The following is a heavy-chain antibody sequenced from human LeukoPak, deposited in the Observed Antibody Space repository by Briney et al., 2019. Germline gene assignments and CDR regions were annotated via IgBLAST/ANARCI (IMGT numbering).Heavy chain of an antibody. Sequence: KSSETLSLTCTVSGGSISGSSYYWGWIRQPPGKGLEWIGSIYYSGSTYYNPSLKSRVTISVDTSKNQFSLKLSSVTAADTAVYYCAQTNYDYVWGSYRHPHWFDPWGQGTLVTVSS. D-gene: IGHD3-16*02. CDR1: GGSISGSSYY. CDR2: IYYSGST. J-gene: IGHJ5*02. CDR3: AQTNYDYVWGSYRHPHWFDP. V-gene: IGHV4-39*01.